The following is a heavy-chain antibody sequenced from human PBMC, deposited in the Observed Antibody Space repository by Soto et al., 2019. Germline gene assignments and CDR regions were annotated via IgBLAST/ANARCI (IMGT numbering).Heavy chain of an antibody. V-gene: IGHV3-23*01. D-gene: IGHD5-12*01. CDR1: GFNVGTYG. J-gene: IGHJ4*02. CDR2: ISGTGGNT. CDR3: AKDRSENSGYGRLDY. Sequence: PGGSLRLSCAASGFNVGTYGMSWVRQAPERGLEWVSGISGTGGNTFYADSVKGRFTISRDSSKNTLFLQMNSLRAEDTAVYFCAKDRSENSGYGRLDYWGQGTQVTVSS.